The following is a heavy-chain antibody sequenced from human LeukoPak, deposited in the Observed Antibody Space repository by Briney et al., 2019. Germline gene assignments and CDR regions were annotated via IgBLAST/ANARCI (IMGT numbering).Heavy chain of an antibody. CDR3: AKDNRRHYTSGPNPDSLH. J-gene: IGHJ4*02. D-gene: IGHD6-19*01. CDR1: GFIFNNYA. V-gene: IGHV3-9*01. CDR2: ISWNSGTI. Sequence: PGGSLRLSCAGSGFIFNNYAMRWVRQHPGKGLEWVSGISWNSGTIDYADSVRGRSTISRDNAKNSLYLQMDSLRVEDTAFYYRAKDNRRHYTSGPNPDSLHWGQGALVTVSS.